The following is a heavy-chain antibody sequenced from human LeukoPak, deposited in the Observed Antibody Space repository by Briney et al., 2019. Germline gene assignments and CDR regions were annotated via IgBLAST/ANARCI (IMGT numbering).Heavy chain of an antibody. Sequence: GGSLRLSCAASGFTFSDHYMDWVRQAPGKGLEWVGRTRNKANSYTTEYAASVKGRFTISRDDSKNSLYLQMNSLKTEDTAVYYCAKVADRFTVTVGVFFDYWGQGTLVTVSS. V-gene: IGHV3-72*01. CDR1: GFTFSDHY. J-gene: IGHJ4*02. CDR2: TRNKANSYTT. CDR3: AKVADRFTVTVGVFFDY. D-gene: IGHD4-17*01.